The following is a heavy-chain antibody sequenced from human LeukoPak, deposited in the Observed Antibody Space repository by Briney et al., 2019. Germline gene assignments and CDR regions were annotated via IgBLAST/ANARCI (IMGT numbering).Heavy chain of an antibody. J-gene: IGHJ4*02. V-gene: IGHV1-2*02. CDR1: GYTFTGYY. D-gene: IGHD3-3*01. Sequence: ASVKVSCKASGYTFTGYYMHWVRQAPGQGLEWMGWINPNSGGTNYAQKFQGRVTMTRNTSISTAYMELSRLRSDGTAVYYCARDRQFWSGYSSTNDYWGQGTLVTVSS. CDR2: INPNSGGT. CDR3: ARDRQFWSGYSSTNDY.